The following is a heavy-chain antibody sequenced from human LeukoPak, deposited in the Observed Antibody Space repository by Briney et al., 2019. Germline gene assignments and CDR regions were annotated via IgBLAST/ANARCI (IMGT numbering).Heavy chain of an antibody. V-gene: IGHV3-23*01. Sequence: GGSLSLSCAASGFTFSSYAMSWVRQAPGKGLEWVSAISGSGSSTYYADSVKGRFTISRDNSKNTLYLQMNSLRAEDTAVYYCAKHLKGIAAAGKLSDYWGQGTLVTVSS. CDR2: ISGSGSST. D-gene: IGHD6-13*01. J-gene: IGHJ4*02. CDR1: GFTFSSYA. CDR3: AKHLKGIAAAGKLSDY.